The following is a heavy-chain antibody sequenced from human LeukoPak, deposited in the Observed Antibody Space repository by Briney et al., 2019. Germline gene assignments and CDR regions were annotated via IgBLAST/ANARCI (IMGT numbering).Heavy chain of an antibody. CDR2: IRYDGSNK. D-gene: IGHD3-10*01. V-gene: IGHV3-30*02. J-gene: IGHJ5*02. CDR1: GFTFSSYG. CDR3: AKAERGESTAPFDP. Sequence: GGSLRLSCAASGFTFSSYGMHWVRQAPGKGLEWVAFIRYDGSNKYHADSVKGRFTISRDNSKNTLYLQMNSLRPEGTAVYYCAKAERGESTAPFDPWGQGTLVTVSS.